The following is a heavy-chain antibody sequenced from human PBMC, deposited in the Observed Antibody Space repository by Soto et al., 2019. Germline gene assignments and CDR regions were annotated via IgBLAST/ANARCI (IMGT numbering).Heavy chain of an antibody. J-gene: IGHJ4*02. Sequence: PGGSLRLSCAASGFTFSSYAMHWVRQAPGKGLEWVAVISYDGSNKYYADSVKGRFTISRDNSKNTLYLQMNSLRAEDTAVYYCARDCHGRLDYWGQGTLVTVSS. V-gene: IGHV3-30-3*01. D-gene: IGHD1-1*01. CDR2: ISYDGSNK. CDR1: GFTFSSYA. CDR3: ARDCHGRLDY.